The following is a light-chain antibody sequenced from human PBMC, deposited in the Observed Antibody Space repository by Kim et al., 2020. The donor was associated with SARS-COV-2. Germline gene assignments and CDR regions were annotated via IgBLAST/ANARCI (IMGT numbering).Light chain of an antibody. CDR1: QGLSNA. CDR2: GAT. CDR3: QQFYGIPWT. J-gene: IGKJ1*01. Sequence: SPSVGDTVTITCRASQGLSNALAWYQHKPGKAPKLLVYGATTLQSGVPSRFSGSGSGTEYTLTISSLQPEDLGTFYCQQFYGIPWTFGQGTKLEI. V-gene: IGKV1-NL1*01.